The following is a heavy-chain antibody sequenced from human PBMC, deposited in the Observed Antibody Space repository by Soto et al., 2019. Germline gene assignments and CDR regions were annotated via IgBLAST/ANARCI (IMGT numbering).Heavy chain of an antibody. D-gene: IGHD2-2*01. CDR2: ISGSGDTT. J-gene: IGHJ4*02. CDR1: GYSFSTYA. V-gene: IGHV3-23*01. CDR3: AKETLASAYADY. Sequence: EVQLLDSGGGLVQPGGSLRLSCAASGYSFSTYAMSWVRQAPGKGLEWVSAISGSGDTTYYADSVKGRFTISRDNSKNTVYLQMNSLRAEDTAVYYCAKETLASAYADYSGQGTLVTVSS.